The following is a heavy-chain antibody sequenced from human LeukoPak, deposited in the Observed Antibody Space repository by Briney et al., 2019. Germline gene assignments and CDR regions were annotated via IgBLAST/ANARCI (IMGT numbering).Heavy chain of an antibody. J-gene: IGHJ4*02. Sequence: GASVKVSCKASGYTFTSYFMPWVRQAPGQGLEWMGIINPSGGSTSYVQKFQGRVTMTRDTSTSTVYMELSSLRSEDTAVYYCTRSSGSYEIDYWGQGTLVTVSS. D-gene: IGHD1-26*01. V-gene: IGHV1-46*01. CDR3: TRSSGSYEIDY. CDR1: GYTFTSYF. CDR2: INPSGGST.